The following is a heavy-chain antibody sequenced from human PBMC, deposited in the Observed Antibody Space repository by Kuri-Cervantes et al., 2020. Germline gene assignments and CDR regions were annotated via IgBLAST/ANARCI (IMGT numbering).Heavy chain of an antibody. V-gene: IGHV3-30*02. CDR3: AKGQGIVVFTEGLLED. Sequence: GGSLRLSCAASGFTFSNAWMSWVRQAPGKGLEWVAFIRYDGSKKQYADSVKGRMAIARDNSKNTLYLEMSSLRAEDTAVYYCAKGQGIVVFTEGLLEDWGQGTRVTVSS. J-gene: IGHJ4*02. CDR1: GFTFSNAW. D-gene: IGHD3-22*01. CDR2: IRYDGSKK.